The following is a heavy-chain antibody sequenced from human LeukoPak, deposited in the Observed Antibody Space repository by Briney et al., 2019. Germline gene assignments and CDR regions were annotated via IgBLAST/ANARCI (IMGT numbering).Heavy chain of an antibody. CDR3: ARESSSSWYTDY. Sequence: PGGSLRLSCAASGFTFSSYGMTWVRQAPGKGLEWVSYISSSSTIYYADSVKGRFTISRDNSKNTLYLQMNSLRAEDTAVYYCARESSSSWYTDYWGQGTLVTVSS. J-gene: IGHJ4*02. D-gene: IGHD6-13*01. CDR1: GFTFSSYG. V-gene: IGHV3-48*01. CDR2: ISSSSTI.